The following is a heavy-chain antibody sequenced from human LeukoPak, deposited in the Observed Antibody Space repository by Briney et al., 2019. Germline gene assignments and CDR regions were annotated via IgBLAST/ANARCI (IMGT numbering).Heavy chain of an antibody. CDR1: GFTFDDYA. V-gene: IGHV3-9*01. CDR2: ISWNSGSI. D-gene: IGHD3-22*01. CDR3: ARYLYDSSFVGFDP. Sequence: GGSLRLSCAASGFTFDDYAMHWVRHAPGKGLEWVSGISWNSGSIVYADSVKGRFTISRDNAKNTLYLQMNSLRAEDTAVYYCARYLYDSSFVGFDPWGQGTLVTVSS. J-gene: IGHJ5*02.